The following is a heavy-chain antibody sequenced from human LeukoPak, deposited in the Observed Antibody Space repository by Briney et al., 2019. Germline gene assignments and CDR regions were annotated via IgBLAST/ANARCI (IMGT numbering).Heavy chain of an antibody. D-gene: IGHD6-19*01. CDR1: GFTFVDYA. J-gene: IGHJ4*02. V-gene: IGHV3-9*03. CDR2: ISWNSGSI. Sequence: GGSLRLSCAASGFTFVDYAMHWVRQAPGKGLEWVSGISWNSGSIGYADSVKGRFTISRDNAKNSLYLQMNSLRAEDMALYYCAKYKGAVAGAFDYWSQGTLVTVSS. CDR3: AKYKGAVAGAFDY.